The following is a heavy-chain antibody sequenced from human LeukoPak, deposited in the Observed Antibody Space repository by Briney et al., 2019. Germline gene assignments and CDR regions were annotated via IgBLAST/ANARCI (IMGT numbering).Heavy chain of an antibody. V-gene: IGHV3-33*06. CDR3: AKDGSYYGHDWFDP. Sequence: GGSLRLSCAASGFTFSSYGMHWVRQAPGKGLEWVAVIWYDGSNKYYADSVKGRFTISRDNSKNTLYLQMNSLRAEDTAVYYCAKDGSYYGHDWFDPWGQGTLVTVSS. D-gene: IGHD1-26*01. J-gene: IGHJ5*02. CDR1: GFTFSSYG. CDR2: IWYDGSNK.